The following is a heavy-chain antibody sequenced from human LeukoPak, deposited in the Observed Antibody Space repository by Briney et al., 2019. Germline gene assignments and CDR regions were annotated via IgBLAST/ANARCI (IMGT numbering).Heavy chain of an antibody. CDR3: ATPISTHDYGDY. V-gene: IGHV1-2*02. Sequence: ASVKVSCKASGYTFTGYYMHWVRQAPGQGLEWMGWINPNSGGTNYAQKFQGRVTMTRDTSISTAYMELSRLRSDDTAVYYCATPISTHDYGDYWGQGTLVTVSS. D-gene: IGHD3-3*01. CDR1: GYTFTGYY. CDR2: INPNSGGT. J-gene: IGHJ4*02.